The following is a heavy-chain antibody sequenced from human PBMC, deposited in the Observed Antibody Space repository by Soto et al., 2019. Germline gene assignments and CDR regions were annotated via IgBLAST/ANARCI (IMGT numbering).Heavy chain of an antibody. V-gene: IGHV1-18*01. CDR1: GYSFAMYG. D-gene: IGHD2-21*02. CDR3: ARDEYGGDSGYAMDV. CDR2: INPYNGDT. J-gene: IGHJ6*02. Sequence: QVQLVQSGAEVKKPGASVKVSCKASGYSFAMYGFTWVRQAPGQGLEWMGWINPYNGDTNYAQRFQGRVAMTTDRCNSTADMELKSLRSDDTAVYYCARDEYGGDSGYAMDVWGQGTTVTVSS.